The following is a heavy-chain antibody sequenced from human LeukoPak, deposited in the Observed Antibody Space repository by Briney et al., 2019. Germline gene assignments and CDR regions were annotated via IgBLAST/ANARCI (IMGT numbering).Heavy chain of an antibody. V-gene: IGHV3-74*01. CDR3: AREIPGSIAAAEYFDY. D-gene: IGHD6-13*01. Sequence: GGSLRLSCAASGFTFSSYWMHWVRQAPGKGLVWVSRINSDGSSTSYADSVKGRLTISRDNAKNTLYLQMNSLRAEDTAVYYCAREIPGSIAAAEYFDYWGQGTLVTVSS. CDR1: GFTFSSYW. CDR2: INSDGSST. J-gene: IGHJ4*02.